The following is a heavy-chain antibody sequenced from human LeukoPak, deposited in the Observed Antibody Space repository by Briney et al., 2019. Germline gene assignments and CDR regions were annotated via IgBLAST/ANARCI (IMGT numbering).Heavy chain of an antibody. CDR1: GFTFSDYY. Sequence: GGSLRLSCEASGFTFSDYYMSWIRQAPGKGLEWVSYISSSGSTIYYADSVKGRFTISRDNAKNSLYLQMNSLRAEDTAVYYCARGNYYDSSGYYSFDYWGQGTLVTVSS. D-gene: IGHD3-22*01. CDR3: ARGNYYDSSGYYSFDY. V-gene: IGHV3-11*01. CDR2: ISSSGSTI. J-gene: IGHJ4*02.